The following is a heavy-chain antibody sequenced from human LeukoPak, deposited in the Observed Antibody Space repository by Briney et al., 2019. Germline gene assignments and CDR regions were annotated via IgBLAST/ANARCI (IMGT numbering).Heavy chain of an antibody. CDR1: GYTFTGYY. D-gene: IGHD4-17*01. V-gene: IGHV1-2*02. J-gene: IGHJ6*02. CDR2: INPNSGGT. CDR3: ARGLDYVLSYGMDV. Sequence: ASVKVSCKASGYTFTGYYMHWVRQAPGQGLEWMGWINPNSGGTNYAQKFQGRVTMTRDTSISTAYMELSRLRADDTAVYYCARGLDYVLSYGMDVWGQGTTVTVSS.